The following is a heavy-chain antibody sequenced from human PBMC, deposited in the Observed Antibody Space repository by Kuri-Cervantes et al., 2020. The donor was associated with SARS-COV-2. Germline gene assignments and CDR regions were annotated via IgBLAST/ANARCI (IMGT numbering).Heavy chain of an antibody. D-gene: IGHD6-6*01. CDR2: ISSSSSYI. CDR3: AREYSSSYGYFDY. CDR1: GFTFSSYS. V-gene: IGHV3-21*01. J-gene: IGHJ4*02. Sequence: GGSLRLSCAASGFTFSSYSMNWVRQAPGKGLEWVSSISSSSSYIYYADSVKGRFTISRDNAKNSLYLQMNSLRAEDTAVYYCAREYSSSYGYFDYWGQGTLVTVSS.